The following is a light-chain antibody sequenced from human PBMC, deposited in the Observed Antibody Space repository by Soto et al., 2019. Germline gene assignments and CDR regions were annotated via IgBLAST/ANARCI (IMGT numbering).Light chain of an antibody. CDR2: AAS. Sequence: GDRVTITCRASQGIGVYLAWFQQRPGNVPKLLIYAASTLQLGVPSRFSGSGSGTDFTLTISSLQPEDVATYYCQKYNSAPLTFGGGTKVEIK. V-gene: IGKV1-27*01. CDR3: QKYNSAPLT. J-gene: IGKJ4*01. CDR1: QGIGVY.